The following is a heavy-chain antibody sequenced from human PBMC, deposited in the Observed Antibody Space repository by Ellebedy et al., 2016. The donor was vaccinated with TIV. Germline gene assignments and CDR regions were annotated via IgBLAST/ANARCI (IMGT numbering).Heavy chain of an antibody. V-gene: IGHV1-69*04. CDR1: GGTFSRYA. D-gene: IGHD3-22*01. CDR3: ARDLLGSADY. J-gene: IGHJ4*02. CDR2: IMPILDIA. Sequence: AASVKVSCKASGGTFSRYALNWVRQAPGLGLEWMGRIMPILDIANYPQKFQGRVTITADKSTSTAYMELRSLRSEDTAVYYCARDLLGSADYWGQGTLVTVSS.